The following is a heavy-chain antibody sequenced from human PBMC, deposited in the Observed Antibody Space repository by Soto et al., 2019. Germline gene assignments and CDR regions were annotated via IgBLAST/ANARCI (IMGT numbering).Heavy chain of an antibody. CDR3: ARDKIPGSYGYYYYGMDV. CDR2: IYTSGST. V-gene: IGHV4-4*07. CDR1: GGSISSYY. Sequence: SETLSLTCTVSGGSISSYYWSWIRQPAGKGREWIGRIYTSGSTNYNPSLKSRVTMSVDTSKNQFSLKLSSVTAADTAVYYCARDKIPGSYGYYYYGMDVWGQGTTVTVSS. D-gene: IGHD3-10*01. J-gene: IGHJ6*02.